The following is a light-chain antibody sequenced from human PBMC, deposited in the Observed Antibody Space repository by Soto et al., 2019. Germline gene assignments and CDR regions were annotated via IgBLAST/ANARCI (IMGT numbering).Light chain of an antibody. V-gene: IGLV2-14*01. CDR1: SSDVGGYNY. Sequence: QSALTQPASVSGSPGQSITISCTGTSSDVGGYNYVSWYQQHPGKAPKLMIYDVSNWPSGVSNRFSGSKSGNTASLTISGLQAEDEADYYCSLYTSSSTGVVFGGGTKLTVL. J-gene: IGLJ2*01. CDR2: DVS. CDR3: SLYTSSSTGVV.